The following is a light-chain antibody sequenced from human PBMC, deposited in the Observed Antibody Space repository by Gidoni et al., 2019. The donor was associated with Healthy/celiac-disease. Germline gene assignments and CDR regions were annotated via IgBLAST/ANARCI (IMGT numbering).Light chain of an antibody. CDR3: QSYDSSLSGSV. J-gene: IGLJ2*01. CDR1: SSNIGAGYD. CDR2: GNR. V-gene: IGLV1-40*01. Sequence: SVLTQPPSVSGAPAPRVTISCTGSSSNIGAGYDVHWYHQLPGTAPKRLIYGNRNRPSGVPDRFSGSKYGTSAYLAITGLQAEDEADYYCQSYDSSLSGSVFGGGTKLTVL.